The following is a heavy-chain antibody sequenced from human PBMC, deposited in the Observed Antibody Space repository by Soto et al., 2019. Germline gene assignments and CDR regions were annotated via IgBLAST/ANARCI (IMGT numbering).Heavy chain of an antibody. Sequence: PGGSLRLSCAASGFTFSSHWMHWVRQAPGKGLVWVSRINTDGSTTNYADNLRGRFTVSRDNSKNTLYLQMNSLRPEDTAVYYCSRGTYYPQSSGLHADYWGPGTVVTVSS. J-gene: IGHJ4*02. CDR3: SRGTYYPQSSGLHADY. CDR1: GFTFSSHW. V-gene: IGHV3-74*01. CDR2: INTDGSTT. D-gene: IGHD3-22*01.